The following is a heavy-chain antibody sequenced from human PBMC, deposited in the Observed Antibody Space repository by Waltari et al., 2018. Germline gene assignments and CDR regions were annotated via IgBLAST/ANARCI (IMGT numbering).Heavy chain of an antibody. J-gene: IGHJ6*02. CDR2: AYYRSKWYN. CDR1: GDRVSRNSGA. V-gene: IGHV6-1*01. D-gene: IGHD6-19*01. CDR3: TRNKAVAGTPLGYGMDV. Sequence: QVQLQQSGPGLVKPSQTLSVTCVIFGDRVSRNSGAWNWIRQSPSRGLEWLGRAYYRSKWYNDYAVSVKGRITINPETSKNQFSLQLNSVTPEDTAVYYCTRNKAVAGTPLGYGMDVWGQGTTVTVSS.